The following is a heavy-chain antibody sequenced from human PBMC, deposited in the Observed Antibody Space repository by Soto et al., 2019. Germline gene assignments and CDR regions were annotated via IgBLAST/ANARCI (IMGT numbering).Heavy chain of an antibody. CDR1: GYTFTSYG. J-gene: IGHJ4*02. D-gene: IGHD6-13*01. CDR2: ISAYSGNT. CDR3: ARDIRYSSSWYQPYYFDY. V-gene: IGHV1-18*01. Sequence: ASVKVSCKASGYTFTSYGISWVRQAPGQGLEWMGWISAYSGNTNYAQKLQGRVTMTTDTSTSTAYMELRSLRSDDTAVYYCARDIRYSSSWYQPYYFDYWGQGTLVTGSS.